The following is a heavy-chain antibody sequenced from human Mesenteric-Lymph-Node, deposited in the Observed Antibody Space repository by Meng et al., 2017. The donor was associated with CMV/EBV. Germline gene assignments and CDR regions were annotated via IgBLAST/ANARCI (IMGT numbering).Heavy chain of an antibody. V-gene: IGHV4-30-4*01. CDR2: IYYNGIT. CDR1: GGSFSTYY. J-gene: IGHJ5*02. D-gene: IGHD1-7*01. Sequence: SETLSLTCVVYGGSFSTYYWRCQPPGKGLEWIGFIYYNGITYYNPSLKSRLTISVDTSKNQFSLKLSSVTAADTALYYCARGNYPKSLSCFDPWGQGTLVTVSS. CDR3: ARGNYPKSLSCFDP.